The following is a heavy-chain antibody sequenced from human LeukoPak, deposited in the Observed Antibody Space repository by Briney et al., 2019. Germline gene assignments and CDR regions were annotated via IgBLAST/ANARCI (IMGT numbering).Heavy chain of an antibody. CDR1: GYTFTSYA. V-gene: IGHV1-3*02. J-gene: IGHJ4*02. CDR3: TRGTYGDYEY. Sequence: APVKVSCKASGYTFTSYAMHCVSQAPGQRLEWMGWSNAGNGNTKYSQEFQGRVTITRDTSASTAYMELNSLRAEDTAVYYCTRGTYGDYEYWGQGTLVTVSS. D-gene: IGHD4-17*01. CDR2: SNAGNGNT.